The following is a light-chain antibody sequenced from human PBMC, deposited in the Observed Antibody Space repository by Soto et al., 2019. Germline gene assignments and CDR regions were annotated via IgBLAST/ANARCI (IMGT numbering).Light chain of an antibody. CDR3: QQGYSNPGT. CDR1: QSISKY. CDR2: AAS. Sequence: DIQMTQSPSSLSASVGDRVTISCRASQSISKYLNWYQHKPGKAPNLLIYAASHLRSGVPTRFSGSGTGTSFTLTISSLQHEDFATYYCQQGYSNPGTFGRGTKVELK. J-gene: IGKJ1*01. V-gene: IGKV1-39*01.